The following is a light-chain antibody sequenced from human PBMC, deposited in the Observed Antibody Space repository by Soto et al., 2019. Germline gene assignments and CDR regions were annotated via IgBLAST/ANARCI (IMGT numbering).Light chain of an antibody. CDR2: DVS. V-gene: IGKV3-11*01. CDR3: QQRNRWPWT. CDR1: QRISSN. Sequence: EIVLTQSPATLSFSPGEGATLACWANQRISSNLVLYQQKPGQAPRLLMYDVSERATDIPPRFSGSGSGTDFSLTISSLEPEDFAVYYCQQRNRWPWTLGQGTKVDIK. J-gene: IGKJ1*01.